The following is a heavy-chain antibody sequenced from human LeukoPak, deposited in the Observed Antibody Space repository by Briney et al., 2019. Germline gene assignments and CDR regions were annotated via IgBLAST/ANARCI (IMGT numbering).Heavy chain of an antibody. CDR3: ASPLRGSYLWWYFDY. V-gene: IGHV1-69*13. D-gene: IGHD1-26*01. CDR2: IIPIFGTA. CDR1: GGPFSSYA. J-gene: IGHJ4*02. Sequence: VASVKVSFKASGGPFSSYAISWVRQAPGQGLEWMGGIIPIFGTANYAQKFQGRVTITADESTSTAYMELSSLRSEDTAVYYCASPLRGSYLWWYFDYWGQGTLVTVSS.